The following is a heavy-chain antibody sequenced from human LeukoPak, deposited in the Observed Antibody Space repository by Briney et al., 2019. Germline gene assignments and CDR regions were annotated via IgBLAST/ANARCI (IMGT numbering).Heavy chain of an antibody. V-gene: IGHV5-51*01. D-gene: IGHD2-15*01. CDR3: VRRGYCSGGVCFSNAFDI. Sequence: GESLKIDCKGSEYSFSNYWICWVRQMPGKGLEWMGIIYPVDSDTRYSPSFQGQVTISADKSISSAYLQWSSLKASDTAMYYCVRRGYCSGGVCFSNAFDIWGQGTIVTVSS. CDR2: IYPVDSDT. CDR1: EYSFSNYW. J-gene: IGHJ3*02.